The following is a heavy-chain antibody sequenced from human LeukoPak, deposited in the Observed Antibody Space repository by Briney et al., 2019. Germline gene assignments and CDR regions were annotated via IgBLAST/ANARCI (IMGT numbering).Heavy chain of an antibody. D-gene: IGHD6-13*01. CDR2: INPNSGGT. J-gene: IGHJ4*02. Sequence: ASVKVSCKASGYTFTGYYMHWVRQAPGQGLEWMGWINPNSGGTNYAQKFQGRVTMTRDTSISTAYMELSRLRAEDTAVYYCAKELSAGTGGGWEDYFDYWGQGTLVTVSA. CDR1: GYTFTGYY. CDR3: AKELSAGTGGGWEDYFDY. V-gene: IGHV1-2*02.